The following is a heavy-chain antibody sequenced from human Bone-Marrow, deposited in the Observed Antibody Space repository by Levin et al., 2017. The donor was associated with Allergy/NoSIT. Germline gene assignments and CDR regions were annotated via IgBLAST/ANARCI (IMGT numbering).Heavy chain of an antibody. V-gene: IGHV1-69*01. J-gene: IGHJ3*02. CDR3: ARRGDYALTRGAFDI. CDR1: GGTFSSYA. D-gene: IGHD4-17*01. Sequence: GGSLRLSCKASGGTFSSYAISWVRQAPGQGLEWMGGIIPIFGTANYAQKFQGRVTITADESTSTAYMELSSLRSEDTAVYYCARRGDYALTRGAFDIWGQGTMVTVSS. CDR2: IIPIFGTA.